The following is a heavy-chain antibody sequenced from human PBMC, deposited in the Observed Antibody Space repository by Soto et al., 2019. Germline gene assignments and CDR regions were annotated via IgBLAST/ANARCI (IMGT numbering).Heavy chain of an antibody. Sequence: ESGGGVVQPGRSLRLSCAASGFTFSSYGMHWVRQAPGKGLEWVAVISYDGSNKYYADSVKGRFTISRDNSKNTLYLQMNSLRAEDTAVYYCAKDAYGSGPFDYWGQGTLVIVSS. CDR2: ISYDGSNK. CDR3: AKDAYGSGPFDY. CDR1: GFTFSSYG. V-gene: IGHV3-30*18. J-gene: IGHJ4*02. D-gene: IGHD3-10*01.